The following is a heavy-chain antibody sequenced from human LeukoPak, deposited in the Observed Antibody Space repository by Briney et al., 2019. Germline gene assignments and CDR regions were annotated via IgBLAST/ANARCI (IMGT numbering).Heavy chain of an antibody. V-gene: IGHV3-7*01. CDR3: ARGGVNTFWSGYYGDAFDI. D-gene: IGHD3-3*01. Sequence: GGSLRLSCAASGFTFSSYWMSWARQAPGKGLEWVANIKQDGSEKYYVDSVKGRFTISRDNAKNSLYLQMNSLRAEDTAVYYCARGGVNTFWSGYYGDAFDIWGQGTMVTVSS. J-gene: IGHJ3*02. CDR2: IKQDGSEK. CDR1: GFTFSSYW.